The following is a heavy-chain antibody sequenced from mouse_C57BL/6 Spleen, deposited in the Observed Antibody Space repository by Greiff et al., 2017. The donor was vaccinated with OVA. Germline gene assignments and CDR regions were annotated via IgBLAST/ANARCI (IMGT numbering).Heavy chain of an antibody. D-gene: IGHD2-4*01. Sequence: VQLQQSGAELVKPGASVKLSCKASGYTFTSYWMQWVKQRPGQGLEWIGEIDPSDSYTNYNQKFKGKATLTVDTSSSTAYMQLSSLTSEDSAVYYCARGDDYDGFDYWGQGTTLTVSS. V-gene: IGHV1-50*01. CDR3: ARGDDYDGFDY. J-gene: IGHJ2*01. CDR2: IDPSDSYT. CDR1: GYTFTSYW.